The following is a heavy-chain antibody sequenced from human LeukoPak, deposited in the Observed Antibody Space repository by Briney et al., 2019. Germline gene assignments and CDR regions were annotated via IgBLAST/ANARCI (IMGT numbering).Heavy chain of an antibody. Sequence: GGSLRLSCEASGFTFSHYEMNWVRQAPGKGLEWVSYISSSGYTIYYADSVKGRFTVSRDKAKNSLYLQMNSLRDEDTAVYYCAREDCSSTSCYDPSVSDYWGQGPLVTVSS. J-gene: IGHJ4*02. CDR2: ISSSGYTI. CDR3: AREDCSSTSCYDPSVSDY. V-gene: IGHV3-48*03. D-gene: IGHD2-2*01. CDR1: GFTFSHYE.